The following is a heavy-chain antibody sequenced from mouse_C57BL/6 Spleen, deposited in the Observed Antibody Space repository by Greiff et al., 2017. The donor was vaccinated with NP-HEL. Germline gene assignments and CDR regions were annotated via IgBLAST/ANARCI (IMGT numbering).Heavy chain of an antibody. D-gene: IGHD3-1*01. CDR1: GYTFTDYN. V-gene: IGHV1-18*01. Sequence: EVQLQQSGPELVKPGASVKIPCTASGYTFTDYNMDWVKQSHGKSLEWIGDINPNNGGTIYNQKFKGKVTLTVDKSSSTAYMELRSLTSEDTAVYYCARSGYFYNAMDYWGQGTSVTVSS. CDR2: INPNNGGT. J-gene: IGHJ4*01. CDR3: ARSGYFYNAMDY.